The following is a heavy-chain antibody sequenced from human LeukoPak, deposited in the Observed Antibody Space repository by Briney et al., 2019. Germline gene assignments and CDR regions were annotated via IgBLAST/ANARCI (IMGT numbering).Heavy chain of an antibody. CDR2: IYPGDSDT. D-gene: IGHD1-26*01. CDR3: AKSGTYPGFVDY. CDR1: GYIFTAYW. Sequence: GESLKISCEGSGYIFTAYWIGWVRQMPGKGLEWMGIIYPGDSDTRYSPSFQGQVTISADKSISTAYLQWSSLKASDTAMYYCAKSGTYPGFVDYWGQGTLVTDSS. J-gene: IGHJ4*02. V-gene: IGHV5-51*01.